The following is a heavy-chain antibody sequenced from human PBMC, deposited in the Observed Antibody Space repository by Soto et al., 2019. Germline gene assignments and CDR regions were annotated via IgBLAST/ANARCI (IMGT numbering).Heavy chain of an antibody. CDR2: INHSGST. Sequence: SETLSLTCAVYGGSFSDYFWSWVRQPPGKGLEWIGEINHSGSTNYNPSLKSRVTISVDTSNNQFSLNLNSVTAADTAVYYCARRGLTTAGNFQHWGQGTLVTVSS. CDR1: GGSFSDYF. J-gene: IGHJ1*01. V-gene: IGHV4-34*01. CDR3: ARRGLTTAGNFQH. D-gene: IGHD6-13*01.